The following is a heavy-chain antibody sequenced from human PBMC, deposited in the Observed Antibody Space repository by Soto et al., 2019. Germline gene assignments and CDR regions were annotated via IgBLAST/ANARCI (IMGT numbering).Heavy chain of an antibody. Sequence: PSETLSLTCTVSGGSISSGDYYWSWIRQPPGKGLEWIGYIYYSGSTYYNPSLKSRVTISVDTSKNQFSLKLSSVTAADTAVYYCARGRKYYDILNGSRGGHYFDYWGQGTLVTVSS. CDR2: IYYSGST. D-gene: IGHD3-9*01. CDR1: GGSISSGDYY. J-gene: IGHJ4*02. CDR3: ARGRKYYDILNGSRGGHYFDY. V-gene: IGHV4-30-4*01.